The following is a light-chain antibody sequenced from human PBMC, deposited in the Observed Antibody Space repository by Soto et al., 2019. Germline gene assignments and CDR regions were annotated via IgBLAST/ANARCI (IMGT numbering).Light chain of an antibody. V-gene: IGKV3-15*01. CDR2: SSS. CDR3: QQYNSWPLT. Sequence: IVMTQYPATLSVSPGERATLSCRASQTVSNNLAWYQQKPGQAPRLLFYSSSTRATGVPARFSGSRSGTDFTLTISSLQTEYFAVYYGQQYNSWPLTFGGGTKVETK. J-gene: IGKJ4*01. CDR1: QTVSNN.